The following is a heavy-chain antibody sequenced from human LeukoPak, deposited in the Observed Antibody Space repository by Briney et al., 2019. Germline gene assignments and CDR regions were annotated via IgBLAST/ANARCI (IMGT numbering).Heavy chain of an antibody. J-gene: IGHJ6*04. Sequence: PGASLTLSCAASGFTFSSYSMNWVRQAPGKGLEWVSSISSSSSYIYYADSVKGRFTISRDNAKNSLYLQMNSLRAEDTAVYYCARERYSGYNPYRNYYYYYGMDVWGKGTTVTVSS. CDR3: ARERYSGYNPYRNYYYYYGMDV. CDR1: GFTFSSYS. V-gene: IGHV3-21*01. CDR2: ISSSSSYI. D-gene: IGHD5-12*01.